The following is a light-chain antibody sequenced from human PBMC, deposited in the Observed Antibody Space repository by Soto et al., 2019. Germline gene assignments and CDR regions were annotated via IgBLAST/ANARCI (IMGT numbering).Light chain of an antibody. V-gene: IGLV2-14*01. J-gene: IGLJ2*01. CDR1: SSDLDGYNY. CDR2: DES. Sequence: QSALTQPASVSGSPGQSITISCTGTSSDLDGYNYVSWYQYHPGKTPKLMIYDESNRTSVISNRFSGSKSGNTASLTISGLQAEDEADYYCSSFTISRNTVIFGGGTKVTVL. CDR3: SSFTISRNTVI.